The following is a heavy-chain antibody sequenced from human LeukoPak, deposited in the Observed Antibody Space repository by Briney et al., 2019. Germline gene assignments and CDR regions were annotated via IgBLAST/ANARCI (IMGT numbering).Heavy chain of an antibody. Sequence: GGSLRLSCAASGFTFSSYSMNWVRQAPGKGLEWVSSISSSSSYIYYADSVKGRFTISRDNAKNSLYLQMNSLRAEDTAVYYCARAYSNYRDYFDYWGQGTLVTVSS. CDR2: ISSSSSYI. D-gene: IGHD4-11*01. J-gene: IGHJ4*02. V-gene: IGHV3-21*01. CDR1: GFTFSSYS. CDR3: ARAYSNYRDYFDY.